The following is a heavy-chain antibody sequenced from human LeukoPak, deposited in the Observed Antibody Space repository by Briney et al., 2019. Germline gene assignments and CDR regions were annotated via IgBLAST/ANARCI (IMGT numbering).Heavy chain of an antibody. CDR2: INPNSGAT. Sequence: ASVKVSCMASRYTFTGYYLHWVRQAPGQGLEWMGWINPNSGATTYAQKFQGRVTMTRDTSITTAYMELSGLRSDDTAVYYGATLRRLSPVWGQGTLVTVSS. D-gene: IGHD1-1*01. CDR3: ATLRRLSPV. J-gene: IGHJ4*02. CDR1: RYTFTGYY. V-gene: IGHV1-2*02.